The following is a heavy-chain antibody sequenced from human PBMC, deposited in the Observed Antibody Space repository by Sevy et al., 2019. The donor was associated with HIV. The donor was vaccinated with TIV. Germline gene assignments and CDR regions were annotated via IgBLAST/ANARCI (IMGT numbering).Heavy chain of an antibody. CDR3: ARDRGAMITFGGVKGAFDI. CDR1: GGSISSGDYY. J-gene: IGHJ3*02. D-gene: IGHD3-16*01. V-gene: IGHV4-31*03. Sequence: SETLSLTCTVSGGSISSGDYYWSWIRQRPGKGLEWIGYIFYSGSTYYNPSLKSRVTISIDTSKNQFSLKLSSVTAAETDVYYCARDRGAMITFGGVKGAFDIWGQGTMVTVSS. CDR2: IFYSGST.